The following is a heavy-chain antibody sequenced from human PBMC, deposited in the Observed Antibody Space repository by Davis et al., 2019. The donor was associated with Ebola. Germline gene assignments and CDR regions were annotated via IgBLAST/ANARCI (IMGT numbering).Heavy chain of an antibody. CDR3: ARYNSAYERADLDY. J-gene: IGHJ4*02. D-gene: IGHD5-12*01. CDR1: GFTFSNYW. CDR2: IKADGSDK. Sequence: GESLKTSSAASGFTFSNYWMSWVSQAPGKGPEWVGNIKADGSDKYYVDSVKGRFNITRDNAKNMLYLQMDSLRVEDPAVYYCARYNSAYERADLDYWGQGTLVTVSS. V-gene: IGHV3-7*01.